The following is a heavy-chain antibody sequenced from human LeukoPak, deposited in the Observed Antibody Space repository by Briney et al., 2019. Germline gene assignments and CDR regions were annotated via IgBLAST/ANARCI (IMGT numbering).Heavy chain of an antibody. V-gene: IGHV1-3*01. CDR2: INAGNGNT. CDR1: GYTFTSYA. D-gene: IGHD2-2*01. CDR3: ARGGLRRWYQLPTDAFDI. Sequence: GASVKVSCKASGYTFTSYAMHWVRQAPGQRLEWMGWINAGNGNTKYSQKFQGRVTITRDTSASTAYMELSSLRSEDTAVYYCARGGLRRWYQLPTDAFDIWGQGTMVTVSS. J-gene: IGHJ3*02.